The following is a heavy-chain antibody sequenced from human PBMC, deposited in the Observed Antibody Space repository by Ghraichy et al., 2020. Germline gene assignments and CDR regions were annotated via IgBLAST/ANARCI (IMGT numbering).Heavy chain of an antibody. J-gene: IGHJ6*02. CDR3: ARDRARGMDV. CDR2: IYSDGSGT. CDR1: GFIFSGFW. Sequence: GESLNISCAASGFIFSGFWMHWVRQAPGKGLVWVSRIYSDGSGTSYADSVKGRFTISRDNAKNTLYLQMNTLRAEDTAVYYCARDRARGMDVWGQGTTVTV. D-gene: IGHD3-10*01. V-gene: IGHV3-74*01.